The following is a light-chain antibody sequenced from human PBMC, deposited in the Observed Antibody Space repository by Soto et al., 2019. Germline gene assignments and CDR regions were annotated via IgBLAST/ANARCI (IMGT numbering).Light chain of an antibody. CDR1: QRVSNY. CDR3: QQRSSWPLLT. Sequence: EIVLTQSPASLSLSPGERATLSCRASQRVSNYLAWFQQKPGQAPRLLIYDASNRATGIPARFSGSGSGTDFTLTISSREPEDFAVYYCQQRSSWPLLTFGGGTKVEI. CDR2: DAS. J-gene: IGKJ4*01. V-gene: IGKV3-11*01.